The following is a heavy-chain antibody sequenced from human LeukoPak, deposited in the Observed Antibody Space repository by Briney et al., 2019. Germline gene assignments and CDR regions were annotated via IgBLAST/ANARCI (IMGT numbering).Heavy chain of an antibody. V-gene: IGHV1-2*02. Sequence: ASVKVSCKASGFTFTDHYMRWVRQVPGQGLEWMGWINGNSGGTFYAQKFQDRITVTRDTSISTTYLELNRLTTDDTAAYYCVRDFDWGPDYWGQGILVAVSS. CDR1: GFTFTDHY. CDR2: INGNSGGT. D-gene: IGHD3-9*01. CDR3: VRDFDWGPDY. J-gene: IGHJ4*02.